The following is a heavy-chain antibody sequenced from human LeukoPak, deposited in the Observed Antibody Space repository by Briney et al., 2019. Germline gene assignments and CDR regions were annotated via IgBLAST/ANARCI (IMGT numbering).Heavy chain of an antibody. Sequence: PSETLSLTCTVSGGSISSSSYYWGWIRQPPGKGLEWIGSIYYSGSTYYNPSLKSRVTISVDTSKNQFSLKLSSVTAADTAVYYCAREGTRKYFQHWGQGTLVTVSS. J-gene: IGHJ1*01. CDR2: IYYSGST. CDR1: GGSISSSSYY. V-gene: IGHV4-39*07. CDR3: AREGTRKYFQH. D-gene: IGHD1-1*01.